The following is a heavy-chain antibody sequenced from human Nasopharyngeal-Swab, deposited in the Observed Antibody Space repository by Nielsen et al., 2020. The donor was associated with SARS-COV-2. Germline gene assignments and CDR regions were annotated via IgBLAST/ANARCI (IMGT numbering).Heavy chain of an antibody. Sequence: SLKISCAASGFTFGDFAMHWVRQAPGKGLEWVSSINGNSGEIGYAASVKGRFTISSDNAKSSLNLQMNSLTTDDTALYYCAKGGGSYYNAFDSWGQGTFVTVSS. CDR1: GFTFGDFA. CDR2: INGNSGEI. V-gene: IGHV3-9*01. J-gene: IGHJ4*02. D-gene: IGHD3-10*01. CDR3: AKGGGSYYNAFDS.